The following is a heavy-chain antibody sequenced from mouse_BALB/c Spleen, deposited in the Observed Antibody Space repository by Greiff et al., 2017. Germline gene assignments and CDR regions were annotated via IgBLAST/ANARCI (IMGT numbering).Heavy chain of an antibody. J-gene: IGHJ2*01. CDR1: GYTFSSYW. V-gene: IGHV1-9*01. Sequence: QVQLKESGAELMKPGASVKISCKATGYTFSSYWIEWVKQRPGHGLEWIGEILPGSGSTNYNEKFKGKATFTADTSSNTAYMQLSSLTSEDSAVYYCARVNYYGSSYRPFFDYWGQGTTLTVSS. CDR3: ARVNYYGSSYRPFFDY. D-gene: IGHD1-1*01. CDR2: ILPGSGST.